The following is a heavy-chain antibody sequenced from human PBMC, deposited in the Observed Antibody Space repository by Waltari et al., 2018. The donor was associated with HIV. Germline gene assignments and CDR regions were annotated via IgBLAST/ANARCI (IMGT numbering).Heavy chain of an antibody. CDR3: ARVGRGDQYDFWSASMTGGGDY. D-gene: IGHD3-3*01. CDR1: GFTFTSYG. Sequence: QVQLVQSGSEVKKPGASVKVSCKTSGFTFTSYGISWVRQAPGQGLDWVGWSSGNKGNTPFPQKYQGRVTMTTDRSTRTAYMQLRSLRSDDTAVYYCARVGRGDQYDFWSASMTGGGDYWGQGTLVTVSS. CDR2: SSGNKGNT. V-gene: IGHV1-18*01. J-gene: IGHJ4*02.